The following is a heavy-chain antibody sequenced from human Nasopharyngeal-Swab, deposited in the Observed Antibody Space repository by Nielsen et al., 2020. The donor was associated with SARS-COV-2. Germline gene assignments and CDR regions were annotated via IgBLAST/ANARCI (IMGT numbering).Heavy chain of an antibody. J-gene: IGHJ6*03. CDR1: GGSISSSSYY. D-gene: IGHD6-19*01. CDR3: ARGSDPSSGWYYYYYYMDV. Sequence: SETLFLTCTVSGGSISSSSYYWGWIRQPPGKGLEWIGSIYYSGSTYYNPSLKSRVTISVDTSKNQFSLKLSSVTAADTAVYYCARGSDPSSGWYYYYYYMDVWGKGTTVTVSS. CDR2: IYYSGST. V-gene: IGHV4-39*07.